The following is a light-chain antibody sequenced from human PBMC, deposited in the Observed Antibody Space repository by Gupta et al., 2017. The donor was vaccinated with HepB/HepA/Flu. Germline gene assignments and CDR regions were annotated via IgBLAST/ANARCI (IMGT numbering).Light chain of an antibody. Sequence: EIVMTQSPATLSVSPGERVTLSCRASQSVSSNLDWYQQKPGQAPRLLIYSASTRASGIPARFSGSGSGTEFTLTISSLQSEDFAVYYCQQYNNWPPYTFGQGTKLEIK. V-gene: IGKV3-15*01. CDR1: QSVSSN. CDR2: SAS. J-gene: IGKJ2*01. CDR3: QQYNNWPPYT.